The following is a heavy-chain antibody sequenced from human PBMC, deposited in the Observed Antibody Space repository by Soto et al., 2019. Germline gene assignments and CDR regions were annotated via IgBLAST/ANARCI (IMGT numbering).Heavy chain of an antibody. J-gene: IGHJ6*02. V-gene: IGHV4-39*01. CDR3: ARGLEGYGYSYYYYGMDV. Sequence: SETLSLTCTVSGGSVSSRDYYWGWIRQPPGKGLEWIGSIYYSGSTYYNPSLKSRVTISVDTSKNQFSLKLSSVTAAETAVYYCARGLEGYGYSYYYYGMDVWGQGTTVTVSS. CDR2: IYYSGST. D-gene: IGHD5-18*01. CDR1: GGSVSSRDYY.